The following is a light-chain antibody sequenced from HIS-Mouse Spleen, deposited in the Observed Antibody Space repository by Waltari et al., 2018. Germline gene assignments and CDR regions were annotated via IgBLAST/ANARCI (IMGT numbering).Light chain of an antibody. CDR3: QAWDSSTVV. Sequence: SYELTQPPSVSVSPGQTASITCSGDKLGDKYACWYQQKPAKSPVLVIYQDSKRPSGIPKRFSGSNSGNTATLTISGTQAMDEADYYCQAWDSSTVVFGGGTKLTVL. CDR1: KLGDKY. CDR2: QDS. J-gene: IGLJ2*01. V-gene: IGLV3-1*01.